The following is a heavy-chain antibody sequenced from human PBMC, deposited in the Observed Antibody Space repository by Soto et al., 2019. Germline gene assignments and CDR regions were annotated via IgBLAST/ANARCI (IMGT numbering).Heavy chain of an antibody. CDR1: GFTFSSYS. Sequence: PGESLRLSCAASGFTFSSYSMNWVRQAPGKGLEWVSSISSSSSYIYYADSVKGRFTISRDNAKNSLYLQMNSLRAADTAVYYCASQYSSSWYEFDYWGQGTLVTVSS. V-gene: IGHV3-21*01. J-gene: IGHJ4*02. CDR3: ASQYSSSWYEFDY. D-gene: IGHD6-13*01. CDR2: ISSSSSYI.